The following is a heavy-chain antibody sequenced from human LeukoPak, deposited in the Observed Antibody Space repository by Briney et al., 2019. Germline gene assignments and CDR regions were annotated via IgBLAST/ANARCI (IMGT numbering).Heavy chain of an antibody. V-gene: IGHV3-23*01. CDR3: TRGSYYYGSG. J-gene: IGHJ4*02. D-gene: IGHD3-10*01. CDR2: ISGSGGST. CDR1: GFTFSSYA. Sequence: PGGSLRLSCAASGFTFSSYAMSWVRQAPGKGLEWVSAISGSGGSTYYAGSVKGRFTISRDNSKNTLYLQMNSPRAEDTAVYYCTRGSYYYGSGWGQGTLVTVSS.